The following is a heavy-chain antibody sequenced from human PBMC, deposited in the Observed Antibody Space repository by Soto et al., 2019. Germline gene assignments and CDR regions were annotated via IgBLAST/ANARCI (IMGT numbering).Heavy chain of an antibody. CDR2: ISAYNGNT. CDR1: GYTFTSYG. D-gene: IGHD2-21*02. CDR3: AREGRGCGGRGDCHYYSYGMDV. J-gene: IGHJ6*02. Sequence: QVQLVQSGAEVKKPGASVKVSCKASGYTFTSYGISWVRQAPGQGLEWMGWISAYNGNTNYAQKLQGRVTMTTDTSQSIACMELGGMRSDDTAAYYCAREGRGCGGRGDCHYYSYGMDVWGQGPTVTGSS. V-gene: IGHV1-18*01.